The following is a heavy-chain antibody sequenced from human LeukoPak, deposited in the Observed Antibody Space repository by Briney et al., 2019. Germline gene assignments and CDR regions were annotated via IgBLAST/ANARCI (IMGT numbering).Heavy chain of an antibody. V-gene: IGHV3-23*01. CDR3: AKGNCDFWSGYSQGWFDP. CDR1: GFTFSSYA. J-gene: IGHJ5*02. CDR2: ISGSGGST. Sequence: GGSLRLSCAASGFTFSSYAMSWVRQAPGKGLEWVSAISGSGGSTYYADSVKGRFTISRDNSKNTLYLQMNSLRAEDTAVYYCAKGNCDFWSGYSQGWFDPWGQGTLVTVSS. D-gene: IGHD3-3*01.